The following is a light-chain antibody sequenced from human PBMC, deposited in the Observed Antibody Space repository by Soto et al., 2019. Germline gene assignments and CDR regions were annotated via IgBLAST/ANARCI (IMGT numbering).Light chain of an antibody. CDR2: DVS. J-gene: IGLJ1*01. CDR1: ISDVGGYNY. Sequence: QSAVTQPGSLSGSPGQSVTISCTGTISDVGGYNYVSWYQQHPGKAPKLMIYDVSKRPSGVPDRFSGSKSGNTASLTISGLQAEDEADYYCCSYAGSYPSYVFGTGTKVTVL. CDR3: CSYAGSYPSYV. V-gene: IGLV2-11*01.